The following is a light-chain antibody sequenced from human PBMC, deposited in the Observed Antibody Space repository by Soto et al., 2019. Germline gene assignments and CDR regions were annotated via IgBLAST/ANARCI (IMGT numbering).Light chain of an antibody. CDR2: YDS. CDR3: QVWDSSSDHVV. J-gene: IGLJ2*01. Sequence: SYELTQPPSVSVPPGKTARITCGGDNIGSKSVHWYRQKPGQAPVVVIYYDSDRPSGIPERFSGSNSANTATLTISRVEAGDEADYYCQVWDSSSDHVVFGGGTKLTVL. V-gene: IGLV3-21*04. CDR1: NIGSKS.